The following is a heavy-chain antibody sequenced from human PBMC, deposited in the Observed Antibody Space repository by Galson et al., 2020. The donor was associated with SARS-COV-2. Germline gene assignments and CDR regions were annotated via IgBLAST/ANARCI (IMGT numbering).Heavy chain of an antibody. CDR3: ARVDTTMVSGGFDI. D-gene: IGHD5-18*01. CDR1: GYSISDGSY. V-gene: IGHV4-38-2*01. CDR2: IYHSGST. Sequence: SQTLSLTCAVSGYSISDGSYWGWIRQPPGKGLEWIGSIYHSGSTYYNPTLKSRVTISVDTSKNQFSLKMSAVTAADTAMYYCARVDTTMVSGGFDIWGQGTMVTVSS. J-gene: IGHJ3*02.